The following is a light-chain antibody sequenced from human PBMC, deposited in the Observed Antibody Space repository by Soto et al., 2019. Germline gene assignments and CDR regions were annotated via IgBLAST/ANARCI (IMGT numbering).Light chain of an antibody. Sequence: QAVVTQPPSVSAAPGQKVTISCSGSSSNIGNNYVSWYQQLPGTAPKLLIYDNNKRPSGIPDRFSGSKSGTSATLGITGLQTGDEADYYCGTWDSSLSVVVFGGWTKLTVL. CDR3: GTWDSSLSVVV. V-gene: IGLV1-51*01. CDR2: DNN. CDR1: SSNIGNNY. J-gene: IGLJ2*01.